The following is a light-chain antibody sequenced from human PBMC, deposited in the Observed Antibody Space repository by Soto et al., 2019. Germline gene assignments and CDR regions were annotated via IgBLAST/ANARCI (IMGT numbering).Light chain of an antibody. V-gene: IGKV3-11*01. J-gene: IGKJ4*01. CDR2: DAS. CDR1: QSVSSY. CDR3: QQRSIWPLT. Sequence: EIVLTQSPATLSLSPGERATLSCRASQSVSSYLAWYQQKPGQAPRLLIYDASSRATGIPARFSGSWAGTDFTLTISSLEPEDFAVYYCQQRSIWPLTFGGGTKVEIK.